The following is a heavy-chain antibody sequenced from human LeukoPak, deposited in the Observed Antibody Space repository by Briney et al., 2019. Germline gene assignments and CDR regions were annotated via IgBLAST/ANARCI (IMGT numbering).Heavy chain of an antibody. Sequence: SETLSLTCTVSGGSISSYYWSWIRQPPGKGLEWIGRIYTSGSTNYNPSLKSRVTISVDTSKNQFSLKLSSVTAADTAVYYCARDPGLTTGDAFDIWGQGAMVTVSS. CDR3: ARDPGLTTGDAFDI. CDR1: GGSISSYY. CDR2: IYTSGST. V-gene: IGHV4-4*08. D-gene: IGHD4-17*01. J-gene: IGHJ3*02.